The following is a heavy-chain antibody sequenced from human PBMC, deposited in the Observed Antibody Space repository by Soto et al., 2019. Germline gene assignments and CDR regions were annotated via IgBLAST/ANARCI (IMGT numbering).Heavy chain of an antibody. CDR3: ARRVAAAGRAGVADY. J-gene: IGHJ4*02. Sequence: QVQLQQWGAGLLKPSETLSLTCAVYGGSFSGYYWSWIRQPPGKGLVWIGEINHSGSTNYNPYLKSRVTISVDTSKNQFSMKLSSVTAADTAVYYCARRVAAAGRAGVADYWGQGTLVTVSS. CDR1: GGSFSGYY. D-gene: IGHD6-13*01. V-gene: IGHV4-34*01. CDR2: INHSGST.